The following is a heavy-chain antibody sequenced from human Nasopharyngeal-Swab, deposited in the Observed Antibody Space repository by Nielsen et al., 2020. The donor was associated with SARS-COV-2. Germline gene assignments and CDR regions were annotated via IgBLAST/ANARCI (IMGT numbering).Heavy chain of an antibody. CDR2: IKQDGSEK. V-gene: IGHV3-7*01. J-gene: IGHJ6*02. D-gene: IGHD3-16*01. Sequence: WIRQPPGKGLEWVANIKQDGSEKYYVDSVKGRFTISRDNAKNSLYLQMNSLRAEDTAVYYCAGKGAYYYYYYGMDVWGQGTTVTVSS. CDR3: AGKGAYYYYYYGMDV.